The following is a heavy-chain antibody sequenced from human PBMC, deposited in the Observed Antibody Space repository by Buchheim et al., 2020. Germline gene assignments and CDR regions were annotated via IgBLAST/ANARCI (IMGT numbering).Heavy chain of an antibody. CDR3: ARGRRNYSRGWFDP. CDR2: IFYSGST. V-gene: IGHV4-59*01. J-gene: IGHJ5*01. CDR1: GDSLNSYY. Sequence: QVQLQESGPGLVKPSETLSLTCSVSGDSLNSYYWSWIRQPPGKELEWIGYIFYSGSTYYRPSLRNRAFISVDTSRNQFSLRLRSVTAADTAVYYCARGRRNYSRGWFDPWGQGT. D-gene: IGHD6-13*01.